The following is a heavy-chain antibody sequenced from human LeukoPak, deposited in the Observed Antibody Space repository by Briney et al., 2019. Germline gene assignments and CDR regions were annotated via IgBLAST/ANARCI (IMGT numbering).Heavy chain of an antibody. CDR1: GGSFSGYY. J-gene: IGHJ4*02. D-gene: IGHD3-10*01. CDR2: INHSGST. CDR3: ARLTYYYGSGSYRRSVYFDY. V-gene: IGHV4-34*01. Sequence: SETLSLTCAVYGGSFSGYYWSWIRQPPGKGLEWIGEINHSGSTNYNPSLKSRVTISVDTSKNQFSLKLSSVTAADTAVYYCARLTYYYGSGSYRRSVYFDYWGQGTLVTVSS.